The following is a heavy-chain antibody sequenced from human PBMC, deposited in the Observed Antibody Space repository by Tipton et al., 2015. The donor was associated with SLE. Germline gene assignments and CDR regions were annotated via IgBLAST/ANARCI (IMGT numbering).Heavy chain of an antibody. J-gene: IGHJ4*02. CDR2: IYYSGST. CDR3: ARHGNQDY. D-gene: IGHD4-23*01. V-gene: IGHV4-39*01. Sequence: LSLTCTVSGGSISSSSYYWGWIRQPPGKGLEWIGSIYYSGSTYYNPSLKSRVTISVDTSKNQFSLKLSSVTAADTAVYYCARHGNQDYWGQGTLVTVSS. CDR1: GGSISSSSYY.